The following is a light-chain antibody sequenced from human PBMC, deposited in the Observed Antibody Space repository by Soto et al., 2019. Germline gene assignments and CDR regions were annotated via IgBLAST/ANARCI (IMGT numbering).Light chain of an antibody. Sequence: WTPSPATLSLSAVDRATLSCRASQSVSSWLAWYQQKPGRAPKLLISAASTLQSGVPSRFSGSGSGTDFTLSISSLQPEDFATYYCQQLNTYPVTFGGGTKVDIK. CDR1: QSVSSW. CDR2: AAS. CDR3: QQLNTYPVT. V-gene: IGKV1-9*01. J-gene: IGKJ4*01.